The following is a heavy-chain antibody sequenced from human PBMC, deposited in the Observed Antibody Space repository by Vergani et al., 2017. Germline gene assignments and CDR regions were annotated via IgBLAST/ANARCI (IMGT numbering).Heavy chain of an antibody. D-gene: IGHD4-11*01. CDR2: IDHTGRP. J-gene: IGHJ6*03. CDR3: ARVNTETNGHLYYYYYMDV. Sequence: QVQLQQWGGGLLKPSETLSLTCVVNGGSFTSYHWTWIRQSPGEGLEWVGDIDHTGRPGYNQSLKSRLTMSVDKSRNQFSLTLNSVTATDTAIYFCARVNTETNGHLYYYYYMDVWGQGTAVTVS. V-gene: IGHV4-34*01. CDR1: GGSFTSYH.